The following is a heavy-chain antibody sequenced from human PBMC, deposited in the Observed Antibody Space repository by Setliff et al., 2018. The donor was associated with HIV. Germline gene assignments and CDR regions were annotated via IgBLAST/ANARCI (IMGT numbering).Heavy chain of an antibody. V-gene: IGHV3-30*02. CDR2: MRYDGSNK. CDR1: GFTFSNYG. D-gene: IGHD2-15*01. Sequence: GGSLRLSCAVSGFTFSNYGMHWVRQAPGKGLEWVAFMRYDGSNKYYADSVKGRFTISRDNSKNTLYLQMNSLRVEDTAVYYCAKDVCSGAYCYAYYYYGMDVWGQGTMVTVSS. CDR3: AKDVCSGAYCYAYYYYGMDV. J-gene: IGHJ6*02.